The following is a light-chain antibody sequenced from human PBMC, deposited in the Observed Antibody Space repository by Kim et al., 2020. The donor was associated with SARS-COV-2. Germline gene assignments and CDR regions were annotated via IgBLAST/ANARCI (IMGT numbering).Light chain of an antibody. CDR1: RLVDKY. Sequence: TGLTTSSTSSGDRLVDKYVSGYKQRPGQSPTVVIYQDNQRPSGIPDRFSGSNDKNTTSLTISGTRAMNEADYYYQAWDSSSHNEVFGAGTQVTVL. V-gene: IGLV3-1*01. CDR3: QAWDSSSHNEV. J-gene: IGLJ1*01. CDR2: QDN.